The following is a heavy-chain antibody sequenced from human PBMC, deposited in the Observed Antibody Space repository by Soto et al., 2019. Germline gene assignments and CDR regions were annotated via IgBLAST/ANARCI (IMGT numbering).Heavy chain of an antibody. V-gene: IGHV3-13*01. J-gene: IGHJ4*02. CDR1: GFTFSSYD. CDR3: ARANVWNKLSFFDY. D-gene: IGHD1-1*01. CDR2: IGTAGDT. Sequence: GGSLRLSCAASGFTFSSYDMHWVRQATGKGLEWVSAIGTAGDTYYPGSAKGRFTISRENAKNSLYLQMNSLRAEDTAVYYCARANVWNKLSFFDYWGQGTLVTVSS.